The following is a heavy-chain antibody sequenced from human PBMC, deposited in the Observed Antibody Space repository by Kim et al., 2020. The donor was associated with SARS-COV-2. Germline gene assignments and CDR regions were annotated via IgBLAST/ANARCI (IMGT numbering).Heavy chain of an antibody. Sequence: ASVKVSCKASGYTFTSYAMHWVRQAPGQRLEWMGWINAGNGNTKYSQKFQGRVTITRDTSASTAYMELSSLRSEDTAVYYCATRSSPRGDYFDYWGQGTLVTVSS. D-gene: IGHD6-13*01. CDR1: GYTFTSYA. V-gene: IGHV1-3*01. J-gene: IGHJ4*02. CDR2: INAGNGNT. CDR3: ATRSSPRGDYFDY.